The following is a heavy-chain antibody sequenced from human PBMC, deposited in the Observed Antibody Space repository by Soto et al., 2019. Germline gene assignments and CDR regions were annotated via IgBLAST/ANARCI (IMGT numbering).Heavy chain of an antibody. Sequence: LRLSCAASGFTFSSYSMNGVRQAPGKGLEWVANINQDGSEKHYVDSVKGRFTISRDNAKNSLYLQMSSLTAEDSALYYCSTSLNYWGQGTLVNVSS. V-gene: IGHV3-7*01. CDR1: GFTFSSYS. CDR3: STSLNY. CDR2: INQDGSEK. J-gene: IGHJ4*02.